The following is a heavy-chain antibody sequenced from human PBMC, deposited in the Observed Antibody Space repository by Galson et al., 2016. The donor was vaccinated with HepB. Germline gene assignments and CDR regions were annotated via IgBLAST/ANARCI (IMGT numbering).Heavy chain of an antibody. Sequence: TLSLTCTVSGGSISNDIHYWSWIRQPPGKGLEWIGYIYYSGDSYVNPSLRSRGSMSIDTSRNQFSLKVTSVTAADTAVYFCVRYGGNSGYYAVDVWGRGTTVIVSS. J-gene: IGHJ6*02. CDR3: VRYGGNSGYYAVDV. V-gene: IGHV4-30-4*01. CDR2: IYYSGDS. CDR1: GGSISNDIHY. D-gene: IGHD4-23*01.